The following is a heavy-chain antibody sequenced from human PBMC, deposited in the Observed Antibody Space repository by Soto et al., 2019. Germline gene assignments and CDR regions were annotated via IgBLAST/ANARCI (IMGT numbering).Heavy chain of an antibody. Sequence: SETLSLTCTVSGGSISDGLYYWGWIRQPPGKELEWIGSVYYTGRTFYNPSLKSRVTISADTSQNQFSLRLTSVTAADMAVYFCARHQFKVNAIHFDSWGQGTLVTVSS. CDR3: ARHQFKVNAIHFDS. D-gene: IGHD3-3*01. J-gene: IGHJ4*02. CDR2: VYYTGRT. V-gene: IGHV4-39*01. CDR1: GGSISDGLYY.